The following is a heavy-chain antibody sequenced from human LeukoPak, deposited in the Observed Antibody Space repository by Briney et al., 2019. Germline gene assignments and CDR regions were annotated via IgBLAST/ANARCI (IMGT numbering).Heavy chain of an antibody. Sequence: QPGRSLRLSCAAPGFTFSSYAMHWVRQAPGKGLEWVAVISYDGSNKYYADSVKGRFTISRDNSKNTLYLQMNSLRAEDTAVYYCARAHSGSYPRDYWGQGTLVTVSS. D-gene: IGHD1-26*01. V-gene: IGHV3-30-3*01. CDR3: ARAHSGSYPRDY. CDR2: ISYDGSNK. CDR1: GFTFSSYA. J-gene: IGHJ4*02.